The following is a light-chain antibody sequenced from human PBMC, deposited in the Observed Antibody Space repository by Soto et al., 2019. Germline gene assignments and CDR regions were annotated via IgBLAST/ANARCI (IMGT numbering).Light chain of an antibody. Sequence: QSALTQPASVSGSPVQSIPISCTGTSSDVGGYNYVSWYQQHPGKAPKLMIYDVSNRPSGVSNRFSGSKSGNTASLTISGLQAEDEADYYCSSYTSSSSYVFGTGTKVTV. CDR2: DVS. V-gene: IGLV2-14*01. CDR3: SSYTSSSSYV. CDR1: SSDVGGYNY. J-gene: IGLJ1*01.